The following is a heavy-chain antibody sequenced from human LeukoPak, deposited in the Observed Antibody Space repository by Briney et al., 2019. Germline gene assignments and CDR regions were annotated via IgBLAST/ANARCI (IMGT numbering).Heavy chain of an antibody. CDR3: SRDGDYGGFDY. J-gene: IGHJ4*02. V-gene: IGHV3-48*01. CDR2: ISTNSRSI. CDR1: GFTFSSYG. Sequence: GGSLRLSCAASGFTFSSYGMNWLRQAPGEGLEWLSFISTNSRSIYYADSVKGRFTISRDNAQNSLYLQMNSLRAEDTAVYYCSRDGDYGGFDYWGQGTLVTVSS. D-gene: IGHD4-23*01.